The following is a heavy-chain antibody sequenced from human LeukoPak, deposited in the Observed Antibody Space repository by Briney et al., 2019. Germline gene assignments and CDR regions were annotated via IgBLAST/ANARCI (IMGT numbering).Heavy chain of an antibody. J-gene: IGHJ4*02. CDR2: ISSSSSTI. D-gene: IGHD2-2*02. CDR3: ARDFYCSSTSCYTGVYFDY. Sequence: GGSLRLSCAASGFTFSIYSMNWVRQAPGKGLYWVSYISSSSSTIYYADSVKGRFTISRDNAKNSLYLQMNSLRAEDTAVYYCARDFYCSSTSCYTGVYFDYWGQGTLVTVSS. CDR1: GFTFSIYS. V-gene: IGHV3-48*04.